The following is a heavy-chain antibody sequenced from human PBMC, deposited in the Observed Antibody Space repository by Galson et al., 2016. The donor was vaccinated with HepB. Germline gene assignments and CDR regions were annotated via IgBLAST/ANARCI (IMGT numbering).Heavy chain of an antibody. CDR1: RDSFTGHW. CDR3: ARVMVRGTHCLDV. Sequence: QSGAEVKKPGESLKISCQGSRDSFTGHWIAWVRQMPGKGLEWMGIIYPGDSDAKYCTSFQGHVTCSADKSTTTAYLQWGSLTVADSAIYYCARVMVRGTHCLDVWGQGTTVTVSS. V-gene: IGHV5-51*01. J-gene: IGHJ6*02. CDR2: IYPGDSDA. D-gene: IGHD3-10*01.